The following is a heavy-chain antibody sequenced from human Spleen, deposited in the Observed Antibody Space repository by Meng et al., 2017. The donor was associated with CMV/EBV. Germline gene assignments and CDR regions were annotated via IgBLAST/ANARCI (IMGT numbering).Heavy chain of an antibody. Sequence: ASVKVSCKASGYTFSSYGITWVRQAPGQGLEWMGWIIPYNGNTNYAQKFQGRVTMATDTSTSTTYMELRSLTSDDTAVYYCARDLGSSWADYWGQGTLVTVSS. D-gene: IGHD2-2*01. CDR3: ARDLGSSWADY. V-gene: IGHV1-18*01. CDR2: IIPYNGNT. J-gene: IGHJ4*02. CDR1: GYTFSSYG.